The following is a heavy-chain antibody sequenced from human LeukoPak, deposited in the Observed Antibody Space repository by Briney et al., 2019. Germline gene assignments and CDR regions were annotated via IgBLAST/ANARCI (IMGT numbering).Heavy chain of an antibody. D-gene: IGHD5-24*01. CDR2: ISAYNGNT. CDR3: ATLIHNRDGYNYYYFDY. Sequence: ASVKVSCKASGYTFTSYGISWVRQAPGQGLEWMGWISAYNGNTNYAQKLQGRVTMTTDTSTSTAYMELRSLRSDDTAVYYCATLIHNRDGYNYYYFDYWGQGTLVTVSS. J-gene: IGHJ4*02. V-gene: IGHV1-18*01. CDR1: GYTFTSYG.